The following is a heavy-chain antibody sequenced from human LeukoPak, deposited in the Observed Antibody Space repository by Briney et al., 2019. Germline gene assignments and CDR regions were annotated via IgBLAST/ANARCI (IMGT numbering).Heavy chain of an antibody. Sequence: ASVKFSCKASGYTFTSYAMHWVRQAPGQRLEWMGWINAGNGNTKYSQKFQGRVTITRDTSASTAYMELSSLRSEDTAVYYCARGPRQYYYDSSGYYYTTLFDYWGQGTLVTVSS. CDR3: ARGPRQYYYDSSGYYYTTLFDY. CDR1: GYTFTSYA. D-gene: IGHD3-22*01. V-gene: IGHV1-3*01. CDR2: INAGNGNT. J-gene: IGHJ4*02.